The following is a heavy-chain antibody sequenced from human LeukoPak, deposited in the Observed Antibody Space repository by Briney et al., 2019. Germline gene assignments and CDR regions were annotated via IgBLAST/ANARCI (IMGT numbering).Heavy chain of an antibody. V-gene: IGHV3-48*01. CDR1: GFTFSSYS. Sequence: GGSLTLSCAVSGFTFSSYSVNWVRRAPGKGLEWVSYISSSGSTIYYADSVKGRFTISRDNAKNSLYLQMNSLRAEDTAVYYCAADYYDSSAHFYFDYWGQGALVTVSS. D-gene: IGHD3-22*01. J-gene: IGHJ4*02. CDR3: AADYYDSSAHFYFDY. CDR2: ISSSGSTI.